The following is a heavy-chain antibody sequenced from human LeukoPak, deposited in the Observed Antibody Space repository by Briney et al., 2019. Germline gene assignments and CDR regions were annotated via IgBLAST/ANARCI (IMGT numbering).Heavy chain of an antibody. CDR3: ARQMDYYDSSGYLDY. Sequence: GESLKISCKGSGYSFTSYWIGWVRQMPGKGLEWMGITYPRDSGTTYSPSFQGQVTISVDKSINTAYLQWSSLKASDTAMYYCARQMDYYDSSGYLDYWGQGTLVTVSS. CDR1: GYSFTSYW. J-gene: IGHJ4*02. V-gene: IGHV5-51*01. CDR2: TYPRDSGT. D-gene: IGHD3-22*01.